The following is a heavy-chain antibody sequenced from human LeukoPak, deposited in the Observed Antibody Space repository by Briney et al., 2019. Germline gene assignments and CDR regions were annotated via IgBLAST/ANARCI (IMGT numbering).Heavy chain of an antibody. CDR3: ARDSEDDFWSGYHYMDV. CDR2: IYTSGST. CDR1: GGSISSGSYY. V-gene: IGHV4-61*02. Sequence: SETLSLTCTVSGGSISSGSYYWSWIRQPAGKGLEWSGRIYTSGSTNYNPSLKSRVTISVDTSKNQFSLKLSSVTAADTAAYYCARDSEDDFWSGYHYMDVWGKGTTVTVSS. D-gene: IGHD3-3*01. J-gene: IGHJ6*03.